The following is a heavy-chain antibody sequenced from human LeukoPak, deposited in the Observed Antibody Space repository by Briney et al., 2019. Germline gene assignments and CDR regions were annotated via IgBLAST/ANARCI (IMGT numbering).Heavy chain of an antibody. J-gene: IGHJ6*04. CDR2: MNQDGSGK. Sequence: GGSLRLSCAASGFTFSKYWMTWVRQAPGKGLEWVANMNQDGSGKYYVDSVKGRFTISRDNAKNSLYLQMNSLRAEDTAVYYCAELGITMIGGVWGKGTTVTISS. D-gene: IGHD3-10*02. V-gene: IGHV3-7*01. CDR3: AELGITMIGGV. CDR1: GFTFSKYW.